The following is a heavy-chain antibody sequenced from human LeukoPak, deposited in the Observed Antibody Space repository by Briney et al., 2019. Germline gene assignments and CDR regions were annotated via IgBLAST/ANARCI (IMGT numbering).Heavy chain of an antibody. J-gene: IGHJ5*02. CDR1: GGSISSYY. CDR3: ARDQVVAGPSLSWFDP. CDR2: IYTSGRT. V-gene: IGHV4-4*07. D-gene: IGHD6-19*01. Sequence: PETLSLTSTVSGGSISSYYRSWVRQPAGKGLEWIGRIYTSGRTNYNPSLKSRVTMSVDTSKNTICLKLSSVTAADTAVYYCARDQVVAGPSLSWFDPWGQGILVTVSS.